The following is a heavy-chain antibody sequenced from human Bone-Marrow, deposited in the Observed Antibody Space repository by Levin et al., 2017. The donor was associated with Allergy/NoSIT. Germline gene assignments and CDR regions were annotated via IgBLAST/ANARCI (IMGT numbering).Heavy chain of an antibody. D-gene: IGHD6-6*01. CDR1: GFTFSSSA. CDR2: ISGSSDTT. Sequence: GGSLRLSCAASGFTFSSSAMTWVRQAPGKGLECVSVISGSSDTTYYADSVKGRFTISRDNSKSTLFLQMNSLRAEDTAMYYCAKDRRIISLGQDFDYWGQGTLVTVSS. CDR3: AKDRRIISLGQDFDY. J-gene: IGHJ4*02. V-gene: IGHV3-23*01.